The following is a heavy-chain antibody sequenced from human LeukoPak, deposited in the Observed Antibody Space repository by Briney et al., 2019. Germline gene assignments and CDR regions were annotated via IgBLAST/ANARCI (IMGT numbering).Heavy chain of an antibody. Sequence: GESLKISCKGSGYSFTSYWIGWVRQLPGNGLEWMGVIFPGDSDTRYSPSFQGQVTISADESISTAYLQGSSLKASDTAMYYCARPQTMLRGANRYFDLWGPGTLVTVSS. D-gene: IGHD3-10*01. V-gene: IGHV5-51*01. CDR3: ARPQTMLRGANRYFDL. CDR1: GYSFTSYW. CDR2: IFPGDSDT. J-gene: IGHJ2*01.